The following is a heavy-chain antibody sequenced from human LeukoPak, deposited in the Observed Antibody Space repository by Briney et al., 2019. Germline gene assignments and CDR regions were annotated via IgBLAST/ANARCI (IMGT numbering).Heavy chain of an antibody. J-gene: IGHJ6*02. V-gene: IGHV1-3*01. CDR2: INAGNGDT. CDR1: GYTFTTCP. D-gene: IGHD3-3*01. Sequence: ASVKVSCKPSGYTFTTCPMHWVRQAPGQKLEWMGWINAGNGDTKYSQKFQGRVTITRDTSASTAYMELSSLRSEDTAVYYCARDRDRFTIFGAPITRFYYDMDVWGQGTTVTVSS. CDR3: ARDRDRFTIFGAPITRFYYDMDV.